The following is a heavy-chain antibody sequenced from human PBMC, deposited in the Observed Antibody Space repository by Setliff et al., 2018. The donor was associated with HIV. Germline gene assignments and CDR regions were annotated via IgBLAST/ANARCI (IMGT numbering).Heavy chain of an antibody. D-gene: IGHD3-22*01. J-gene: IGHJ4*02. CDR1: GFSFSNAW. V-gene: IGHV3-15*01. Sequence: PGGSLRLSCAASGFSFSNAWMSWVRQAPGKGLEWVGRIKSNVDGGTTDYAAPLKGRFTISRDDSKETLYLQMKSLKTEDSAVYYCTTGYDSSGYELVYFDFWGQGTLVTVSS. CDR3: TTGYDSSGYELVYFDF. CDR2: IKSNVDGGTT.